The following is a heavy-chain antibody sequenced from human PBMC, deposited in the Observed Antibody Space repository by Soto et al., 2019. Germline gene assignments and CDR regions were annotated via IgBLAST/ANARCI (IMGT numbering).Heavy chain of an antibody. V-gene: IGHV3-74*01. Sequence: PGGSLRLSCAASGFTFSSYWMYWVRQAPGKGLVWVSRINRDGSSTNYADSVKGRFTISRDNAKNTLYLQMNSLRAEDTAVYYCARTVGHGYNSDYWGQGT. CDR2: INRDGSST. J-gene: IGHJ4*02. CDR3: ARTVGHGYNSDY. CDR1: GFTFSSYW. D-gene: IGHD5-12*01.